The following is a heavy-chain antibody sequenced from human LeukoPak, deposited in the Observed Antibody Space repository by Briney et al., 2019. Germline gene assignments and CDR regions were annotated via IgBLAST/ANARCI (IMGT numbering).Heavy chain of an antibody. J-gene: IGHJ4*02. CDR1: GGSISSYY. V-gene: IGHV4-59*01. CDR3: AAYYSSSWYDVY. Sequence: SETLSLTCTVSGGSISSYYWSWIRQPPGEGLEWIGYIYYSGSTNYNPSLKSRVTISVDTSKNQFSLKLSSVTAADTAVYYCAAYYSSSWYDVYWGQGTLVTVSS. CDR2: IYYSGST. D-gene: IGHD6-13*01.